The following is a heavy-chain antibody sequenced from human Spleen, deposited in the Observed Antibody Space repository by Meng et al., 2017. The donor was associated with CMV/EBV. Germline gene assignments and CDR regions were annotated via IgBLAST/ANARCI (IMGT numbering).Heavy chain of an antibody. CDR3: ARHGGDLIAVAGYTWFDY. Sequence: GSLRLSCAASGFTLSDYYMTWVRQAPGKGLEWIGSIYYSGSIYYNPSLKSRVTISVDTSKNQFSLKLSSVTAADTAVYYCARHGGDLIAVAGYTWFDYWGQGPRSPSPQ. V-gene: IGHV4-39*01. CDR1: GFTLSDYY. CDR2: IYYSGSI. J-gene: IGHJ4*02. D-gene: IGHD6-19*01.